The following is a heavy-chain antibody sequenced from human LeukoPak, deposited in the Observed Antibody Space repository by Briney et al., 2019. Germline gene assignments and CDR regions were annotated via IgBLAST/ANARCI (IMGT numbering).Heavy chain of an antibody. Sequence: GGSLRLSCAASGFTFSSYAMSWVRQAPGKGLEWVSAISGSGGSTYYADSVKGRFTISRDNSKNTLYLQMNSLRAEDTAVYYCAKDPGLWLGAFTNHWFAPWGQGTLVTVSS. CDR1: GFTFSSYA. D-gene: IGHD5-18*01. CDR3: AKDPGLWLGAFTNHWFAP. CDR2: ISGSGGST. J-gene: IGHJ5*02. V-gene: IGHV3-23*01.